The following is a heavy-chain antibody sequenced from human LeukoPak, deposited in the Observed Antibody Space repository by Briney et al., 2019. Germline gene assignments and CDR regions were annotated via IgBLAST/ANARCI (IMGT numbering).Heavy chain of an antibody. CDR2: VNRDGSET. Sequence: GGSLRLSCAASGFALSSHWMTWVRQVPGRGPEWVANVNRDGSETYYLDSVKGRFIISRDNAKNSLYLQMNTLRADDTAVYYCARDGFGTGSNWGQGTLVTVSS. CDR1: GFALSSHW. V-gene: IGHV3-7*03. J-gene: IGHJ4*02. CDR3: ARDGFGTGSN. D-gene: IGHD3-16*01.